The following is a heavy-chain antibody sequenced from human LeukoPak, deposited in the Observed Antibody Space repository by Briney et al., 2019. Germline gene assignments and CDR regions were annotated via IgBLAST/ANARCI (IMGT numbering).Heavy chain of an antibody. Sequence: GGSLRLSCAASGFSFSSYSMNWVRQAPGKGLEWVSYISSGSSAIYYADSVKGRFTISRDNAKNSLFLQMNSLRDEDTAVYYCARDHFDWLLPYDYWGQGTLVTVSS. V-gene: IGHV3-48*02. CDR1: GFSFSSYS. CDR3: ARDHFDWLLPYDY. D-gene: IGHD3-9*01. CDR2: ISSGSSAI. J-gene: IGHJ4*02.